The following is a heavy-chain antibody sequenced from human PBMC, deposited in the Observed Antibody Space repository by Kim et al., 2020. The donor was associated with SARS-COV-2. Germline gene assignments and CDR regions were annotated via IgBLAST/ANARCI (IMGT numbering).Heavy chain of an antibody. CDR3: ARTHSSSNWGSVDY. V-gene: IGHV3-11*01. D-gene: IGHD6-6*01. Sequence: DPMKGRFTISRDTAKNALSLQMNSLRAEDTAVYYCARTHSSSNWGSVDYWGQGTLVTVSS. J-gene: IGHJ4*02.